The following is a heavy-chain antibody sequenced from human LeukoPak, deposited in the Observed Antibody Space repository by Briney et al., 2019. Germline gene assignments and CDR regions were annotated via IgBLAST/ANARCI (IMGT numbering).Heavy chain of an antibody. Sequence: PGGSLRLSCAASGFTFSSHSMNWVRQLPGKRLEWVAYVSGSGSTVYYADSVKGRFTVSRDNGKSSLYLQMNSLRVEGTALYYCVRQFASWGQGTLVTVSS. J-gene: IGHJ4*02. CDR1: GFTFSSHS. CDR2: VSGSGSTV. V-gene: IGHV3-48*01. CDR3: VRQFAS.